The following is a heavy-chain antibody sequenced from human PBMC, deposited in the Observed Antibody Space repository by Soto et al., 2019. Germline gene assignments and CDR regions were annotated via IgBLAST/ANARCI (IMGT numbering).Heavy chain of an antibody. J-gene: IGHJ2*01. CDR2: SYWNDDK. D-gene: IGHD3-3*01. Sequence: QITLKEYGPTLVKPTQTLTLTFTFSGFSLSTTGVSVGWIRQPPGNALEWLALSYWNDDKLYSPSLESRLTVTNDTSKNQVVLIIINMDPVETATYYCAHSSITIFGVPYSHWYFDIWGRGTLVTVSS. V-gene: IGHV2-5*01. CDR3: AHSSITIFGVPYSHWYFDI. CDR1: GFSLSTTGVS.